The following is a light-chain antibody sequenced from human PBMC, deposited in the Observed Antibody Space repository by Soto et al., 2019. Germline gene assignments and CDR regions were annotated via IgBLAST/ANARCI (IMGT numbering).Light chain of an antibody. Sequence: DIQLPQSPSSLSASVGDRVTITCRASQSIRSYLNWYQQKPGKAPKLLIYAASSLQTGVSSRFSGSGSGTDYTLTISTLQPEDFATYYCQQTSSTPTFGGGTKVEIK. CDR3: QQTSSTPT. CDR2: AAS. J-gene: IGKJ4*01. V-gene: IGKV1-39*01. CDR1: QSIRSY.